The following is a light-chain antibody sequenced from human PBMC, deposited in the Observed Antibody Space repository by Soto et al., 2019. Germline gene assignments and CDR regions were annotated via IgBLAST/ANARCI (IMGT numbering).Light chain of an antibody. CDR1: SSDVGGYNY. J-gene: IGLJ1*01. CDR2: DVS. CDR3: SSYTSSNTLGV. V-gene: IGLV2-14*01. Sequence: QSVLTQPASVYGSPGQSITISCTGTSSDVGGYNYVSWYQQHPGKAPKLMIYDVSNRPSGVSNRFSGSKSGNTASLTISGLLAEDESDYYCSSYTSSNTLGVFGTGTKLTVL.